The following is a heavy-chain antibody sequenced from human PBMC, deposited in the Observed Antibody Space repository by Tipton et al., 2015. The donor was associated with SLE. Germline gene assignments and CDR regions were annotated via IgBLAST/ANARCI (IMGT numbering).Heavy chain of an antibody. Sequence: SLRLSCAASGFTFSSYGMHWVRQAPGKGLEWVAFIRYDGSNKYYADSVKGRFTISRDNSKNTLYLQMNSLRAEDTAVYYCARDAGSNFDYWGQGTLVTVSS. V-gene: IGHV3-30*02. CDR1: GFTFSSYG. CDR2: IRYDGSNK. J-gene: IGHJ4*02. CDR3: ARDAGSNFDY. D-gene: IGHD3-10*01.